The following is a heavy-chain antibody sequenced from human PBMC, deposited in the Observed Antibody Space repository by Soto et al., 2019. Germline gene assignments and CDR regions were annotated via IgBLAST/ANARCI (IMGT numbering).Heavy chain of an antibody. CDR2: ISAYNGDT. D-gene: IGHD6-6*01. CDR1: GYTFTNYG. CDR3: ARVRQLVGYCYYYLDV. J-gene: IGHJ6*03. Sequence: QVQLLQSGAEVKKPGASVKVSCKASGYTFTNYGITWVRQAPGQGLEWRGWISAYNGDTHYTQRLQGRVTMTTDTSTSTDYMELRGLRSDDTAVYYCARVRQLVGYCYYYLDVWGKGTTVTVSS. V-gene: IGHV1-18*01.